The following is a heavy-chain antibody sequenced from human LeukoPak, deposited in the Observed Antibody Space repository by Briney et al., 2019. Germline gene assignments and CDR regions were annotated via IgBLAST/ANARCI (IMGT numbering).Heavy chain of an antibody. Sequence: GGSLRLSCAASGFTFSSYGMHWVRQAPGKGLEWVAVIWNDGTNKYYADSVKGRFTISRDNSKNTLYLQMNSLRAEDTAVYYCARDLYADYVWGSFDYWGQGTLVTVSS. V-gene: IGHV3-33*08. CDR2: IWNDGTNK. CDR3: ARDLYADYVWGSFDY. D-gene: IGHD3-16*01. CDR1: GFTFSSYG. J-gene: IGHJ4*02.